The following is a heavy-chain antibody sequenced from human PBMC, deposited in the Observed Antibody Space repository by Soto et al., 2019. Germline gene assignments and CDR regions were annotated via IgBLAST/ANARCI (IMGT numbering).Heavy chain of an antibody. CDR1: GDSVSSNSAA. CDR3: ARVTDCSSTSCYFLDV. Sequence: TLSLTCAISGDSVSSNSAAWNWIRQSPSRGLEWLGRTYYRSKWYNDYAVSVKSRITINPDTSKNQFPLQLNSVTPEDTAVYYCARVTDCSSTSCYFLDVWGQGTTVTVSS. CDR2: TYYRSKWYN. J-gene: IGHJ6*02. V-gene: IGHV6-1*01. D-gene: IGHD2-2*01.